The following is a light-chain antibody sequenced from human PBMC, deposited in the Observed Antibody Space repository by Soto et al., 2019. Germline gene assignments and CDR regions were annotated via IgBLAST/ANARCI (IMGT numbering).Light chain of an antibody. CDR1: SSNIGAGFD. V-gene: IGLV1-40*01. CDR3: QSYDSDLTESYV. Sequence: QSVLTQPPSVSGAPGQTVTVSCTGSSSNIGAGFDVHWYQLVSGGAPRLLNYHNPNRPSGVPDRFSGSKSGASASLAITGLQGEDEADYYCQSYDSDLTESYVFGTGTKLTVL. J-gene: IGLJ1*01. CDR2: HNP.